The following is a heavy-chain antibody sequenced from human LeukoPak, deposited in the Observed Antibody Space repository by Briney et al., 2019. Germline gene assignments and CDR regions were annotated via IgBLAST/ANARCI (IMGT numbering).Heavy chain of an antibody. D-gene: IGHD3-10*01. Sequence: SVKLSCKASGATFSSYAISWVRQAPGPGLEWMGRIIPILGIANYAQKFQGRVTITADKSTSTAYMELSSQRSEDTAVYYCARDQADYYGSGSLLRYYYYGMDVWGQGTTVTVSS. CDR1: GATFSSYA. V-gene: IGHV1-69*04. CDR3: ARDQADYYGSGSLLRYYYYGMDV. J-gene: IGHJ6*02. CDR2: IIPILGIA.